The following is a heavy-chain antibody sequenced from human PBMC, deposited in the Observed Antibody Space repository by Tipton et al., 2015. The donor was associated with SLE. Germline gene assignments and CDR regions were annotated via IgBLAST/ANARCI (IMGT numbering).Heavy chain of an antibody. CDR2: ISSSSSYI. Sequence: GSLRLSCAASGFTFSSYSMDWVRQAPGKGLEWVSSISSSSSYIYYADSVKGRFTISRDNAKNSLYLQMNSLRAEDTAVYYCASSGVAAIDYWGQGTLVTVSS. J-gene: IGHJ4*02. V-gene: IGHV3-21*01. CDR3: ASSGVAAIDY. D-gene: IGHD6-13*01. CDR1: GFTFSSYS.